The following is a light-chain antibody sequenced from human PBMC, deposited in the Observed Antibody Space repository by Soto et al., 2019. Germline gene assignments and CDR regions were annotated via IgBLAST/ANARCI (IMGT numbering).Light chain of an antibody. CDR2: DAS. J-gene: IGKJ1*01. CDR3: QQRSGAPPTWT. Sequence: EIVLTQSPGTLSLSPGERTTLSCRASQRISSNSLAWYQQKPGQAPRLLIYDASNRATGIPDRFSGSGSGTDFTLTISRLEPEDFAVYYCQQRSGAPPTWTFGQGTKVEIK. V-gene: IGKV3D-20*02. CDR1: QRISSNS.